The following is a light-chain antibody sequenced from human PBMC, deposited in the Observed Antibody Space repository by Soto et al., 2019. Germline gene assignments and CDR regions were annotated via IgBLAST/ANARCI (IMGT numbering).Light chain of an antibody. J-gene: IGLJ2*01. V-gene: IGLV2-14*03. Sequence: TQPASVSGSPGQSITISCTGTSSDIGAYNFVSWYQQHPGKAPKLMLYDVNIRPSGVSNRFSGSKSGNTASLTISGLQAEDEADYYCTSWTTSTTMIFGGGTKVTV. CDR2: DVN. CDR1: SSDIGAYNF. CDR3: TSWTTSTTMI.